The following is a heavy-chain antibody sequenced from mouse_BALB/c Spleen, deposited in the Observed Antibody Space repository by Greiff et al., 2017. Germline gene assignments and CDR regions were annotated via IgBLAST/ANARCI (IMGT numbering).Heavy chain of an antibody. CDR3: ARQDGYFFDY. CDR1: GFAFSSYH. CDR2: ISSGGGST. V-gene: IGHV5-12-1*01. J-gene: IGHJ2*01. D-gene: IGHD2-3*01. Sequence: DVQLVESGGGLVKPGGSLKLSCAASGFAFSSYHMSWVRQTPEKRLEWVAYISSGGGSTYYPDTVKGRFTISRDNAKNTLYLQMSSLKSEDTAMYYCARQDGYFFDYWGQGTTLTVSS.